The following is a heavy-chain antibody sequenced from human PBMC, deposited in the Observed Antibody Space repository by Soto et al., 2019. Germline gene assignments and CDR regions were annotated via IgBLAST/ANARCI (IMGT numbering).Heavy chain of an antibody. D-gene: IGHD4-17*01. V-gene: IGHV3-66*02. CDR2: TYSAGST. J-gene: IGHJ4*02. CDR1: GFTVSDHY. CDR3: ARGPSYSDSYFDH. Sequence: GRSLRLSCVASGFTVSDHYMTWVRQAPRKGREWVSFTYSAGSTYYADSVKGRFTISRDDSKNTLYLQMNSLRLEDTALYYCARGPSYSDSYFDHWGQGTLVTVSS.